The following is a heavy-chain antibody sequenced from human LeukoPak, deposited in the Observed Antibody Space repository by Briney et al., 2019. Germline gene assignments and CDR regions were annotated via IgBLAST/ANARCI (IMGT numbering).Heavy chain of an antibody. CDR2: IKQDGSEK. J-gene: IGHJ4*02. CDR3: ARDPLVGATSFDY. CDR1: GITLSNYG. D-gene: IGHD1-26*01. Sequence: GGSLRLSCAVSGITLSNYGITWLRQAPGKGLEWVANIKQDGSEKYYVDSVKGRFTISRDNAKNSLYLQMNSLRAEDTAVYYCARDPLVGATSFDYWGQGTLVTVSS. V-gene: IGHV3-7*01.